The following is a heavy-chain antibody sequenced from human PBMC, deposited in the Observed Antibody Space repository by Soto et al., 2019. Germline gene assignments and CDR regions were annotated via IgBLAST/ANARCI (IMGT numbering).Heavy chain of an antibody. D-gene: IGHD3-10*01. J-gene: IGHJ4*02. V-gene: IGHV1-69*02. CDR3: ATNYGSGSTHFDY. Sequence: QVQLVQSGAEVKKPGSSLNVSCTASEGTFNSYTISWVRQAPGQGLEWMGRVIPILGMANFAQKFQGRVMITADKSTSTAYMVLSSLRSDDTAVYYCATNYGSGSTHFDYWGQGTLVTVSS. CDR1: EGTFNSYT. CDR2: VIPILGMA.